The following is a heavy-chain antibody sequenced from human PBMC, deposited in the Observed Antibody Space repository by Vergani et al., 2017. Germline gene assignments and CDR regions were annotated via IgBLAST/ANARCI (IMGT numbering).Heavy chain of an antibody. V-gene: IGHV1-69*01. D-gene: IGHD5-12*01. CDR1: GGTFSSYA. Sequence: QVQLVQSGAEVKQPGSSVKVSCKASGGTFSSYAISWVRQAPGQGLEWMGGTIPIFGTANYAQKFQGRVTITADESTSTAYMELSSLRSEDTAVYYCARGDLLRLRYYYYMDVWGKGTTVTVSS. CDR3: ARGDLLRLRYYYYMDV. J-gene: IGHJ6*03. CDR2: TIPIFGTA.